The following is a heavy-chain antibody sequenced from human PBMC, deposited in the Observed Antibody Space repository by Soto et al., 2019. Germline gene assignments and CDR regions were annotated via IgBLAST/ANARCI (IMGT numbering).Heavy chain of an antibody. CDR2: IYHTGTT. Sequence: SETLSLTCAVSGDSIISIYHWAWIRQPPGRGLEWIASIYHTGTTYYTPSLKSRVTISVDTSKNHFSLRLSSVTAADTAIYYCARHGSYWGQGTLVTVSS. J-gene: IGHJ4*02. CDR1: GDSIISIYH. CDR3: ARHGSY. V-gene: IGHV4-38-2*01.